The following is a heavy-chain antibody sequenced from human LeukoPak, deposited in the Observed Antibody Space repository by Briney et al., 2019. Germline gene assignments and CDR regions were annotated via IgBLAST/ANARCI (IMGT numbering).Heavy chain of an antibody. CDR2: INHSGST. CDR3: AREDGDGGSNSNFDY. D-gene: IGHD4-17*01. Sequence: SETLSLTCTVSGGSISSYYWSWIRQPPGKGLEWIGEINHSGSTNYNPSLKSRVTISVDTSKNQFSLKLSSVTAADTAVYYCAREDGDGGSNSNFDYWGQGTLVTVSS. CDR1: GGSISSYY. J-gene: IGHJ4*02. V-gene: IGHV4-34*01.